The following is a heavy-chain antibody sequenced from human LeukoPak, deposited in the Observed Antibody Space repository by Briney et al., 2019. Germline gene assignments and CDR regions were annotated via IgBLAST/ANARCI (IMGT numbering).Heavy chain of an antibody. J-gene: IGHJ4*02. CDR1: GFTFSSNG. CDR3: AKEEEGHEYYFDD. CDR2: ISYDGTNK. V-gene: IGHV3-30*18. Sequence: GRSLRLSCAASGFTFSSNGMHWVRQAPGKGLEWVAVISYDGTNKYYADSVKGRLTISRDNSKNTLHLQMNSLRGEDTAVYYCAKEEEGHEYYFDDWGQGTLATVSS.